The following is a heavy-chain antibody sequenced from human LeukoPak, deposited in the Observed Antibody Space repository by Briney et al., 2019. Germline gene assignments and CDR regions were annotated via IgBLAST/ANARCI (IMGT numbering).Heavy chain of an antibody. CDR2: INHSGGT. CDR1: GGSFSGYY. CDR3: ARGGLKWELLPARARKSYYFDY. J-gene: IGHJ4*02. D-gene: IGHD1-26*01. V-gene: IGHV4-34*01. Sequence: PSETLSPTCAFYGGSFSGYYWSWIRQPPGKGLEWIGEINHSGGTKYNPSLKSRVTISLDTSKNQFSLKLSSVTAADTAVYYCARGGLKWELLPARARKSYYFDYWGQGTLVTVSS.